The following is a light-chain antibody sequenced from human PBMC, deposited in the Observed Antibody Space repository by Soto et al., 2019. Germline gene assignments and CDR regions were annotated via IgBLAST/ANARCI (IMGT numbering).Light chain of an antibody. CDR3: QSYDSSLSGYV. CDR2: ENN. Sequence: QSVLTQPPSVSEAPGQRVTISCTGSSSNIGAGYEAHWYQQVPGTAPKLLIYENNNRPSGVPDRFSGSKSGTSASLAITGLQAEDEAEDSGQSYDSSLSGYVFGTGTKLTVL. CDR1: SSNIGAGYE. V-gene: IGLV1-40*01. J-gene: IGLJ1*01.